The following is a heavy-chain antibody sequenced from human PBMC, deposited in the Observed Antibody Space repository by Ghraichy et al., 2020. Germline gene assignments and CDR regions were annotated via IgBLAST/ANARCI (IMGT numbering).Heavy chain of an antibody. CDR2: ISSSGSTI. CDR1: GFTFSDYY. Sequence: GGSLRLSCAASGFTFSDYYMSWIRQAPGKGLEWVSYISSSGSTIYYADSVKGRFTISRDNAKNSLYLQMNSLRAEDTAVYYCARTSALYYYDHYYFDYWGQGTLVTVSS. V-gene: IGHV3-11*01. D-gene: IGHD3-22*01. J-gene: IGHJ4*02. CDR3: ARTSALYYYDHYYFDY.